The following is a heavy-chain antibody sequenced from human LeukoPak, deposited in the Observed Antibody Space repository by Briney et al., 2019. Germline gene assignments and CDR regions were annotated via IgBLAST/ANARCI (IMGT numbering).Heavy chain of an antibody. Sequence: SETLSLTCTVSGGSISSYYWSWIRQPPGKGLEWIGYIYYSGSTNYNPSLKSRVTISVDTSKNQFSLKLSSVTAAHTAVYYCARDRGVLRVAFDIWGQGTMVTVSS. J-gene: IGHJ3*02. CDR3: ARDRGVLRVAFDI. V-gene: IGHV4-59*01. D-gene: IGHD2-8*01. CDR2: IYYSGST. CDR1: GGSISSYY.